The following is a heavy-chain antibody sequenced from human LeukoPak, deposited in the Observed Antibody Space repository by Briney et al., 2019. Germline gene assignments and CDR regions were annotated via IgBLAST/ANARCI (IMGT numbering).Heavy chain of an antibody. D-gene: IGHD3-3*01. V-gene: IGHV1-18*01. CDR2: ISAYNGNT. CDR3: ARDNLYYGSDY. Sequence: ASVKVSCKASGYTFTSYGISWVRQAPGQGLEWMGWISAYNGNTNYAQILQGRVTLTTDTSTSTAYMELRSLTSDDTAVYYCARDNLYYGSDYWGQGTLVAVS. J-gene: IGHJ4*02. CDR1: GYTFTSYG.